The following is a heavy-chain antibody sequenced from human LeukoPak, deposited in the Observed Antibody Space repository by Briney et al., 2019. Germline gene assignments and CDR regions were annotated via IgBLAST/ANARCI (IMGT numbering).Heavy chain of an antibody. D-gene: IGHD6-13*01. CDR1: GYTFTSYY. J-gene: IGHJ4*02. CDR2: INPSGGST. V-gene: IGHV1-46*01. Sequence: GASVKVSCKASGYTFTSYYMHWVRQAPGQGLEWMGIINPSGGSTSYAQKFQGRVTMTRDTSKNQFSLKLSSVTAADTAVYYCAREALAATDWGDDKYYFDYWGQGTLVTVSS. CDR3: AREALAATDWGDDKYYFDY.